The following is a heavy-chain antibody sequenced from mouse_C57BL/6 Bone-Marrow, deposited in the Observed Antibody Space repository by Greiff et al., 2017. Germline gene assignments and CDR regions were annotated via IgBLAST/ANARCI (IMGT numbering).Heavy chain of an antibody. J-gene: IGHJ2*01. CDR2: IDPSDSYT. V-gene: IGHV1-69*01. D-gene: IGHD1-1*01. CDR1: GYTFTSYW. CDR3: ATLFYFDY. Sequence: QVQLQQPGAELVMPGASVKLSCKASGYTFTSYWMNWVKQRPGQGLEWIGEIDPSDSYTNYNQKFKGKSTLTVDKSSSTAYMQLSSLTSEDSAVYYCATLFYFDYWGQGTTLTVSS.